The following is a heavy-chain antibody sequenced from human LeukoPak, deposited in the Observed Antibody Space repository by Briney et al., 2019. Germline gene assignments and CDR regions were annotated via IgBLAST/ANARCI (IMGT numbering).Heavy chain of an antibody. CDR2: ISSSSSYI. V-gene: IGHV3-21*01. CDR1: GFTFSSYS. D-gene: IGHD1-26*01. Sequence: GGSLRLSCAAYGFTFSSYSMNWVRQAPGKGLEWVSSISSSSSYIYYADSVKGRFTISSDNAKNSLYLQMNSLRAEDTAVYYCARAVVGAQYGMDVWGQGTTVTVSS. CDR3: ARAVVGAQYGMDV. J-gene: IGHJ6*02.